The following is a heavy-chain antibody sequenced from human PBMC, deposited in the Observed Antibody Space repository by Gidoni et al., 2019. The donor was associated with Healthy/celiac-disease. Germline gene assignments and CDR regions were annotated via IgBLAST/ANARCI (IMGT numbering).Heavy chain of an antibody. CDR2: ISSSSSYI. J-gene: IGHJ4*02. V-gene: IGHV3-21*01. CDR3: ARDEGGVWAAAAGTLVDY. Sequence: FSSYSMNWVRQAPGKGLEWVSSISSSSSYIYYADSVKGRFTISRDNAKNSLYLQMNSLRAEDTAVYYCARDEGGVWAAAAGTLVDYWGQGTLVTVSS. CDR1: FSSYS. D-gene: IGHD6-13*01.